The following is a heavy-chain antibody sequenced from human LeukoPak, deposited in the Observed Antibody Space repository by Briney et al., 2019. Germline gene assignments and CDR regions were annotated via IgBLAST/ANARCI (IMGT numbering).Heavy chain of an antibody. V-gene: IGHV4-59*01. CDR2: IYYNGSP. CDR1: GASLISYY. CDR3: ARDSRSYERSGYYHFDY. Sequence: SETLSLTCTVSGASLISYYWNWIRQPPGKGLEWIGYIYYNGSPNYNPSLKSRVTVSQDTSKNQFSLKLTSVTAADTAVYYCARDSRSYERSGYYHFDYWGQGSLVTVSS. J-gene: IGHJ4*02. D-gene: IGHD3-22*01.